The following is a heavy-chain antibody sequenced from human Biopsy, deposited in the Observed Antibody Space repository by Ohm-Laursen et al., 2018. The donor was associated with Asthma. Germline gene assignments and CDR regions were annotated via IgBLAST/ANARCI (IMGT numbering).Heavy chain of an antibody. CDR3: ARVDGVVEAATRLGGMDV. Sequence: SLRLSCAASGFTFSNYGMHWVRQVAGKGLDWVAVVTYDGISQYYADSVKGRFTISRDNSKNTLYLQMTSLSAEDSAVYYCARVDGVVEAATRLGGMDVWGQGTTVTVSS. J-gene: IGHJ6*02. CDR2: VTYDGISQ. CDR1: GFTFSNYG. D-gene: IGHD2-15*01. V-gene: IGHV3-30*03.